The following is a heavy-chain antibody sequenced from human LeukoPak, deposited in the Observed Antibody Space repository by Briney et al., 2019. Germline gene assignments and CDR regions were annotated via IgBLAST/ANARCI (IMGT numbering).Heavy chain of an antibody. J-gene: IGHJ4*02. CDR2: ISYDGSNK. CDR1: GFTFSNHF. CDR3: ARDLGD. Sequence: GGSLRLSCSTSGFTFSNHFMHWVRQAPGKGLEWVAVISYDGSNKYYADSVKGRFTISRDNSKNTLYLQMNSLRAEDTAVYYCARDLGDWGQGTLVTVSS. V-gene: IGHV3-30-3*01.